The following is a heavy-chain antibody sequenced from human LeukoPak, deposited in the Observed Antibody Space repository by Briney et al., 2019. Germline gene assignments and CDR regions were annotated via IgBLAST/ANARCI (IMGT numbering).Heavy chain of an antibody. CDR1: GFSFSSYS. Sequence: GGSLRLSCVASGFSFSSYSMNWVRQAPGRGLEWISYISSGSRTIFYADSVKGRFTISRDNAKNSLYLLMNNLRADDTAVYYCARESITGDRDFDYWGQGTLITVSS. CDR2: ISSGSRTI. J-gene: IGHJ4*02. CDR3: ARESITGDRDFDY. D-gene: IGHD7-27*01. V-gene: IGHV3-48*01.